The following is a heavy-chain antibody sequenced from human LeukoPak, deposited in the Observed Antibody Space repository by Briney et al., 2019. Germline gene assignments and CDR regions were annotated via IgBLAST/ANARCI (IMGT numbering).Heavy chain of an antibody. CDR1: GFTFSSYG. CDR3: AKIGSMTTVTTGVRRYFDL. CDR2: IRYDGSNK. J-gene: IGHJ2*01. D-gene: IGHD4-17*01. Sequence: PGGSLRLSCAASGFTFSSYGMHWVRQAPGKGLEWVAFIRYDGSNKYYADSVKGRFTISRDNSKNTLYLQMNSLRAEDTAVYYCAKIGSMTTVTTGVRRYFDLWGRGTLVTVSS. V-gene: IGHV3-30*02.